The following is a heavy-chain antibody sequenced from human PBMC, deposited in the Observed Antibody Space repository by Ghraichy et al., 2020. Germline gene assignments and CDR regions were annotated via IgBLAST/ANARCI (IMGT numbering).Heavy chain of an antibody. J-gene: IGHJ5*02. CDR2: IYNSGST. CDR3: ARWGNSDNWQGGGWFDP. Sequence: SETLSLTCTVSGGSISNYHWSWIRQPPGKGLEWIGHIYNSGSTNCDPSLKSRVTISLDTSKNQVSLRLTSLTAADTAVYFCARWGNSDNWQGGGWFDPWGQGTLVTVSS. V-gene: IGHV4-4*09. CDR1: GGSISNYH. D-gene: IGHD1-1*01.